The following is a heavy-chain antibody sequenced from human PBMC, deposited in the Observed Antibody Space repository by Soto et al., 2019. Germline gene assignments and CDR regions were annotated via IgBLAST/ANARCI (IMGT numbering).Heavy chain of an antibody. J-gene: IGHJ3*02. CDR3: ARLLPSGGAFDI. CDR2: IHDSGNT. V-gene: IGHV4-30-4*01. CDR1: GGSISSGDYY. Sequence: QVQLQESGPGLVKPSQTLSLTCTVSGGSISSGDYYWSGIGQPPGKGLEWVGYIHDSGNTYYNPSLRSRITISVDTSTNHFFLKVNSVTAADAAVYYCARLLPSGGAFDIWGQGTMVTVSS. D-gene: IGHD3-16*01.